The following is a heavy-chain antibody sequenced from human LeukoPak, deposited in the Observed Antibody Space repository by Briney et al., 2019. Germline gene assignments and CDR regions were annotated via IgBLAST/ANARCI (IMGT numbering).Heavy chain of an antibody. Sequence: PGGSLRLSCVASGFTFSNYWMSWVRQAPGKGLEWVSIISSGSSAIFSADALKGRFTISRDDAKNLLYLDMNSLRAEDTAVYYCARGHTAVTRHFDFWGQGTLVTVSS. CDR2: ISSGSSAI. CDR1: GFTFSNYW. D-gene: IGHD4-17*01. V-gene: IGHV3-21*01. J-gene: IGHJ4*02. CDR3: ARGHTAVTRHFDF.